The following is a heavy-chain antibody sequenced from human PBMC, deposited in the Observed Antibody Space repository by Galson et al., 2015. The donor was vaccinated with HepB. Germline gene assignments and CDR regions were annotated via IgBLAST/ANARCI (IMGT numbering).Heavy chain of an antibody. CDR1: GYTFTSYY. V-gene: IGHV1-46*01. D-gene: IGHD2-15*01. CDR2: INPSGGST. Sequence: SVKVSCKASGYTFTSYYMHWVRQAPGQGLEWMGIINPSGGSTSYAQKFQGRVTMTRDTSTSTVYMELSSLRSEDTAVYYCARDWSRCSGGSCRSDAFDIWGQGTMVTVSS. CDR3: ARDWSRCSGGSCRSDAFDI. J-gene: IGHJ3*02.